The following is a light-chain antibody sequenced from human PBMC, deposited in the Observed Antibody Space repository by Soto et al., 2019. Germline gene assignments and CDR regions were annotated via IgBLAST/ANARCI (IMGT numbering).Light chain of an antibody. J-gene: IGKJ3*01. CDR2: VAS. Sequence: DTQMTQSPSSLSASVADRVSFTCQASQVISNFLNWYQHKPGQAPRLLIYVASTSQFGVPSRFSGSGSGTDFTLTISSLQPEDNATYYCQQYDNRPYTFGPGTNVDVK. V-gene: IGKV1-33*01. CDR1: QVISNF. CDR3: QQYDNRPYT.